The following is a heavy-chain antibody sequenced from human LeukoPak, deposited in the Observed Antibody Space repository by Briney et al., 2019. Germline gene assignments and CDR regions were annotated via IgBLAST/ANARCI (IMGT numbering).Heavy chain of an antibody. CDR1: GGSFSGYY. CDR3: ARLRVEWFGLYGMDV. V-gene: IGHV4-34*01. CDR2: INHSGST. Sequence: SETLSLTCAVYGGSFSGYYWSWIRQPPGKGLEWIGEINHSGSTNYNPSLKSRVTISVDTSKNQFSLKLSSVTAADTAVYYCARLRVEWFGLYGMDVWGKGTTVTDSS. J-gene: IGHJ6*04. D-gene: IGHD3-10*01.